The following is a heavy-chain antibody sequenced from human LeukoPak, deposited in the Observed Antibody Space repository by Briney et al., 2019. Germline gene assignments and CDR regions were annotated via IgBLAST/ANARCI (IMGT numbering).Heavy chain of an antibody. Sequence: PGGSLRLSFAASGFTFSSYSMNWVRQAPGKGLEWVSYISSSSSTIYYADSVKGRFTISRDNAKNSLYLQMNSLRAEDTAVYYCAREKKYAAIYWGQGTLVTVSS. J-gene: IGHJ4*02. D-gene: IGHD6-25*01. CDR3: AREKKYAAIY. V-gene: IGHV3-48*01. CDR2: ISSSSSTI. CDR1: GFTFSSYS.